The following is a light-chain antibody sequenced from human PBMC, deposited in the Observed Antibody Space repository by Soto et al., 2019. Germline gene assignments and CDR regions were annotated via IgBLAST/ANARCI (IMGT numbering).Light chain of an antibody. V-gene: IGLV2-23*01. J-gene: IGLJ3*02. Sequence: QSALTQPASVSGSPGQSITISCTGTSSDVGSYNLVSWYQQHPGKAPKLMIYEDSKRPSGVSNRFFGSKSGNTASLTISGLQAEDEADYFCCSYARGSTLVFGGGTKLT. CDR3: CSYARGSTLV. CDR2: EDS. CDR1: SSDVGSYNL.